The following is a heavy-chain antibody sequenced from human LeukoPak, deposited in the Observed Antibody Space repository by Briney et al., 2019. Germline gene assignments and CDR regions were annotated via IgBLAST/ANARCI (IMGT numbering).Heavy chain of an antibody. CDR3: ARDYSGSYYLSYYMDV. J-gene: IGHJ6*03. Sequence: GGSLRLSCAASGFTFSSYGMHWVRQAPGKGLEWVAVIPYDGSNKYYADSVKGRFTISRDNSKNTLYLQMSSLRAEDTAVYYCARDYSGSYYLSYYMDVWGKGTTVTVSS. CDR1: GFTFSSYG. D-gene: IGHD1-26*01. V-gene: IGHV3-30*03. CDR2: IPYDGSNK.